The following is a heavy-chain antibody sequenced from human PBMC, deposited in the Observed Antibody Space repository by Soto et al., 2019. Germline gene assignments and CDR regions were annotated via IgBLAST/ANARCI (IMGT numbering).Heavy chain of an antibody. CDR3: ARYYYYYGMDV. CDR2: ISWNSGSI. D-gene: IGHD1-20*01. V-gene: IGHV3-9*01. CDR1: GFTFDDYA. Sequence: GGSLRLSCAASGFTFDDYAMHWVRQAPGKGLEWVSGISWNSGSIGYADSVKGRFTISRDNAKNSLYLQMNSLRAEDTALYYCARYYYYYGMDVWGQGTTVTVS. J-gene: IGHJ6*02.